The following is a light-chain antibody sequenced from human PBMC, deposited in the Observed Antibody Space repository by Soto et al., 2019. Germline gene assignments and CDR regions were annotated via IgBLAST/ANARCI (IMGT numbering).Light chain of an antibody. CDR1: SSDIGGYNF. CDR2: EVT. J-gene: IGLJ1*01. CDR3: SSYAGSSIWYV. V-gene: IGLV2-8*01. Sequence: QSVLTQPPSASGSPGQSVTISCTGTSSDIGGYNFVSWYQHRPGKAPKLMIFEVTKRPSGVPDRFSGSKSGNTASLTVSGLQAEDEADYYCSSYAGSSIWYVFGTGTKVTVL.